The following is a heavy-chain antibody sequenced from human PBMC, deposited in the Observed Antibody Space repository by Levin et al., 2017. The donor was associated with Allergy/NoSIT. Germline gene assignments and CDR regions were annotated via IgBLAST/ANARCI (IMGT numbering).Heavy chain of an antibody. CDR2: MFYSGKT. CDR1: GSSISSGHY. Sequence: PSQTLSLTCGVSGSSISSGHYWGWIRQPPGKGLEWIGNMFYSGKTYYNPSLKSRVTISVDTSKNQFSLKLTSVTAADTAVYFCVRVVSYCTSATCPPFPLYYFYGVDVWGQGTTVTVSS. CDR3: VRVVSYCTSATCPPFPLYYFYGVDV. V-gene: IGHV4-38-2*01. J-gene: IGHJ6*02. D-gene: IGHD2-2*01.